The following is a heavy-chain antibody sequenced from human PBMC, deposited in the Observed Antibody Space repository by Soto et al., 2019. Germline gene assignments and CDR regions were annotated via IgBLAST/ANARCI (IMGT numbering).Heavy chain of an antibody. CDR3: ARGDQLLDLVWFDP. D-gene: IGHD2-2*01. Sequence: ASVKVSCKASGYTFTSYYMHWVRQAPGQGLEWMGILNPLSDITTYAQKFQGRVTMTRDTSTSTVYMELSSLRSEDTAVYYCARGDQLLDLVWFDPWGQGTLVTVSS. V-gene: IGHV1-46*01. J-gene: IGHJ5*02. CDR2: LNPLSDIT. CDR1: GYTFTSYY.